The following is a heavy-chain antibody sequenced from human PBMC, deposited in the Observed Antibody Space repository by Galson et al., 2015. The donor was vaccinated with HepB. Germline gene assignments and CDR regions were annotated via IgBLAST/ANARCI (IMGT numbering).Heavy chain of an antibody. CDR1: GGTFSSYA. D-gene: IGHD2-2*01. CDR3: AVVVPDVAMDV. CDR2: IIPIFGTA. J-gene: IGHJ6*02. Sequence: SVKVSCKASGGTFSSYAISWVRQAPGQGLEWMGGIIPIFGTANYAQKFQRRVTITADESTSTAYMELSSMRSEDTAVYYCAVVVPDVAMDVWGQGTTVTVSS. V-gene: IGHV1-69*13.